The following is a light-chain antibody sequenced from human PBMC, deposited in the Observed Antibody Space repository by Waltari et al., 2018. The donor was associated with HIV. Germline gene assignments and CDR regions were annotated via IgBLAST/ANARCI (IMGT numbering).Light chain of an antibody. CDR1: NIGSKR. J-gene: IGLJ2*01. V-gene: IGLV3-21*02. Sequence: SYVLTQPPSVSVAPGQTARMTCGGNNIGSKRLHWYQQKPGQAPVLVVCDDRDRPSGIPERFSGSNFGNTATLTITRVEAGDEADYYCQVWESSTDDHQVVFGGGTKLTVL. CDR2: DDR. CDR3: QVWESSTDDHQVV.